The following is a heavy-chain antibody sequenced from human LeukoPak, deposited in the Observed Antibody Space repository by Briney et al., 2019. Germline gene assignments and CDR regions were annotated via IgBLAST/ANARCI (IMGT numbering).Heavy chain of an antibody. CDR1: GFTFSSYA. CDR3: AKDTPVTTGYYYYGMDV. CDR2: ISGSGGST. D-gene: IGHD4-17*01. J-gene: IGHJ6*02. V-gene: IGHV3-23*01. Sequence: GGSLRLSCAASGFTFSSYAMSWVRQAPGKGLEWVSAISGSGGSTYYADSVKGRFTISRDNSKNTLYLQMNSLRAEDTAVYYCAKDTPVTTGYYYYGMDVWGQGTTVTVSS.